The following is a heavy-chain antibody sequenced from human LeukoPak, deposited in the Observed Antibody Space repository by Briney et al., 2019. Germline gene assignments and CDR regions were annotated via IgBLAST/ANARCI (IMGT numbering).Heavy chain of an antibody. D-gene: IGHD6-13*01. CDR1: GFTFSSYS. CDR3: ARASYSSSWPNLFDY. J-gene: IGHJ4*02. CDR2: ISSSSSYI. V-gene: IGHV3-21*01. Sequence: NAGGSLRLSCAASGFTFSSYSMNWVRQAPGKGLEWVSSISSSSSYIYYADSVKGRFTISRDNAKNSLYLQMNSLRAEDTAVYYCARASYSSSWPNLFDYWGQGTLVTVSS.